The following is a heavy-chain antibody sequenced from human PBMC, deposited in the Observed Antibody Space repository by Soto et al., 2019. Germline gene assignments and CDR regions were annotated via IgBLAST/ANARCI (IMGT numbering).Heavy chain of an antibody. V-gene: IGHV3-23*01. J-gene: IGHJ4*02. CDR3: AKDSRVTYYDFWSGYYPFDY. D-gene: IGHD3-3*01. CDR1: GFTFSCHA. CDR2: ISGSGGCT. Sequence: GGSLRLSCAASGFTFSCHAMSWVRQAPGKGLEWVAAISGSGGCTYYADSVKGRFTISRDNSKNTLYLQMNSLRAEDTAVYYCAKDSRVTYYDFWSGYYPFDYWGQGTLVTVSS.